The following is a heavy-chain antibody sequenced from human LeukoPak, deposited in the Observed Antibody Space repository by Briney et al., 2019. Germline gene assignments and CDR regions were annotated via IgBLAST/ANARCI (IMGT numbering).Heavy chain of an antibody. V-gene: IGHV3-66*01. CDR2: IYSGGST. CDR1: GFTVSSNY. CDR3: AKDRESSSSWYGWFDP. D-gene: IGHD6-13*01. Sequence: GGSLRLSCAASGFTVSSNYMSWVRQAPGKGLEWVSVIYSGGSTYYADSEKGRFTISRHNSKNTLYLQMNSLRAEDTAVYYCAKDRESSSSWYGWFDPWGQGTLVTVSS. J-gene: IGHJ5*02.